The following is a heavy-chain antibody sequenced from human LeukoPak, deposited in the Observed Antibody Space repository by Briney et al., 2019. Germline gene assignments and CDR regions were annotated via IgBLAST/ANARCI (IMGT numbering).Heavy chain of an antibody. CDR1: GFTFSSYW. CDR3: ARDQGITGRLFEF. V-gene: IGHV3-7*01. Sequence: GGSLRLSCAASGFTFSSYWMSWVRQAPGKGREWVANIKQDGSEKYYVDSVKGRFTISRDNAKNSLYVQMNSLRAEDTAVYYCARDQGITGRLFEFWGQGTLVTVSS. CDR2: IKQDGSEK. D-gene: IGHD6-6*01. J-gene: IGHJ4*02.